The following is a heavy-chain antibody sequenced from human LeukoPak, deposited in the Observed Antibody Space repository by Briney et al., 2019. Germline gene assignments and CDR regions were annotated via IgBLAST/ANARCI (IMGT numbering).Heavy chain of an antibody. J-gene: IGHJ5*02. D-gene: IGHD4-11*01. CDR1: GYTFTGYY. CDR2: INPNSGGT. CDR3: ARDRLTYRPINNWFDP. V-gene: IGHV1-2*02. Sequence: ASVKVSCTASGYTFTGYYMHWVRQAPGQGLEWMGWINPNSGGTNYAQTFQGRVTMTRDTSISTAYMELSRLRSDDTAVYYCARDRLTYRPINNWFDPWGQGTLVTVSS.